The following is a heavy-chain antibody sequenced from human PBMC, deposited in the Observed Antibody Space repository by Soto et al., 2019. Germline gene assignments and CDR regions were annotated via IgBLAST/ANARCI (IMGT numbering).Heavy chain of an antibody. CDR1: GGSISSNY. D-gene: IGHD6-13*01. CDR3: ARYRREAVAGYTLDN. V-gene: IGHV4-59*01. Sequence: LSLTCTVSGGSISSNYWTWIRQPPGKGLEWIGYVYNSGSTNYNPSLKSRVTVSEDTSKSQFSLKVNSMTAADTAVYYCARYRREAVAGYTLDNWGQGILVTVSS. J-gene: IGHJ4*02. CDR2: VYNSGST.